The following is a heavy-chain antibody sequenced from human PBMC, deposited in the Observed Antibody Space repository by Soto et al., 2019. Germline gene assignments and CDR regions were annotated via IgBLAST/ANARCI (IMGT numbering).Heavy chain of an antibody. CDR2: ISGSGGST. J-gene: IGHJ6*02. CDR3: AKDMIAARDYYYYGMDV. Sequence: PGGSLRLSCAASGFTFSSYAMSWVRQAPGKGLEWVSAISGSGGSTYYADSVKGRFTISRDNSKNTLYLQMNSLRAEDTAVYYRAKDMIAARDYYYYGMDVWGQGTTVTVSS. CDR1: GFTFSSYA. D-gene: IGHD6-6*01. V-gene: IGHV3-23*01.